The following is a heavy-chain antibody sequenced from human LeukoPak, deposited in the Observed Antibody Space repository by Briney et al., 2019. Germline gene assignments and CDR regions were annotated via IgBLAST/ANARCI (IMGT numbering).Heavy chain of an antibody. CDR1: GGSISSSNW. V-gene: IGHV4-4*02. J-gene: IGHJ6*02. D-gene: IGHD6-13*01. CDR2: IYHSGST. CDR3: ARVGYAAAGTDYYYGMDV. Sequence: SETLSLTCAVSGGSISSSNWWSWVRQPPGKGLEWIGEIYHSGSTNYNPSLKSRVTISVDKSKNQFSLKLSSVTAADTAVYYCARVGYAAAGTDYYYGMDVWGQGTTVTVSS.